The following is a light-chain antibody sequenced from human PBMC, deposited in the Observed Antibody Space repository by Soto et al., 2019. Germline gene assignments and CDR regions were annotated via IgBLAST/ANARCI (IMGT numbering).Light chain of an antibody. J-gene: IGKJ1*01. V-gene: IGKV1-17*01. CDR3: SHHNTYPRT. CDR2: AAS. Sequence: DVQMTQSPSSLSASVGDRITITCRASQGVGNDVGWYQQKPGKAPKRLIYAASNLHSGVPSRFSGGGSGTEFTLTISSVQPEDFATYFCSHHNTYPRTYAQGTKVEMK. CDR1: QGVGND.